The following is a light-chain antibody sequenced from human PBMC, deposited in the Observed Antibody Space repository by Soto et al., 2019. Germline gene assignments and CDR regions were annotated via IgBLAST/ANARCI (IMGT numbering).Light chain of an antibody. CDR3: CSYAGSSTYV. Sequence: QSVLTQPASVSGSLGQSITISCTGTSSDVGSYNLVSWYQQHPGNAPKLIIYEGSKRPSGVSNRFSGSKSGNTASLTISGLQAEDEADYYCCSYAGSSTYVFGTGTKVTVL. V-gene: IGLV2-23*01. J-gene: IGLJ1*01. CDR2: EGS. CDR1: SSDVGSYNL.